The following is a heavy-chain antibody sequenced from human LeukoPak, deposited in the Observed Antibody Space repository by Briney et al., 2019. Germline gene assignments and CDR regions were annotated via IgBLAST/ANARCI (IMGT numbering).Heavy chain of an antibody. Sequence: SGGSLRLSCAASGLTFRNYGMSWVRQAPGKGLEWVSTISGSGGSTYYADSVKGRFTISRDNSKNTLYLQMNSLKAEVTAVYYCAKSLGTSSWYHYCVMDVWGQGTTVTVSS. J-gene: IGHJ6*02. D-gene: IGHD6-6*01. CDR3: AKSLGTSSWYHYCVMDV. CDR1: GLTFRNYG. CDR2: ISGSGGST. V-gene: IGHV3-23*01.